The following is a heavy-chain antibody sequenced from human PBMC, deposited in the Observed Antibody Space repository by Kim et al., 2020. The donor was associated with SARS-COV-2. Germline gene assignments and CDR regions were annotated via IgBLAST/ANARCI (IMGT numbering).Heavy chain of an antibody. CDR2: MNPNSGNT. J-gene: IGHJ6*02. V-gene: IGHV1-8*01. Sequence: ASVKVSCKASGYTFTSYDINWVRQATGQGLEWMGWMNPNSGNTGYAQKFQGRVTMTRNTSISTVYMELSSLRSEDTAVYYCARGRLAGLDPRFSVVLWFGDKIENYYYYGMDVWGQGTTVTVSS. CDR1: GYTFTSYD. CDR3: ARGRLAGLDPRFSVVLWFGDKIENYYYYGMDV. D-gene: IGHD3-10*01.